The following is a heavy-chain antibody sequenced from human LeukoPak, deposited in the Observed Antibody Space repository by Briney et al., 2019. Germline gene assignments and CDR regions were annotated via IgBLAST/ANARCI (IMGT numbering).Heavy chain of an antibody. CDR3: ARVRFGSFYHFDY. V-gene: IGHV3-23*01. J-gene: IGHJ4*02. CDR2: ISDSGGNA. D-gene: IGHD1-26*01. Sequence: GGSLRLSCAASGFSFSNFAMSWVRQAPGKGLEWVSGISDSGGNAYYADSVKGRFTISRDNSKNTLYLQMNSLRAEDTAVYYCARVRFGSFYHFDYWGQGTLVSVSS. CDR1: GFSFSNFA.